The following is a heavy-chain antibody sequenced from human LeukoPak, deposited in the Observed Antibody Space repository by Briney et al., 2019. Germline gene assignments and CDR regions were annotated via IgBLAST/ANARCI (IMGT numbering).Heavy chain of an antibody. CDR1: GGSISTYY. J-gene: IGHJ1*01. D-gene: IGHD6-6*01. CDR2: IYHSGST. Sequence: SETLSLTCTVSGGSISTYYWNWIRQPPGKGLEWTGYIYHSGSTNYNPSLQSRVTISVDTSKNQFSLNLNSVTAADTAVYYCARGGAARPHFQNWGQGTLVTVSS. CDR3: ARGGAARPHFQN. V-gene: IGHV4-59*01.